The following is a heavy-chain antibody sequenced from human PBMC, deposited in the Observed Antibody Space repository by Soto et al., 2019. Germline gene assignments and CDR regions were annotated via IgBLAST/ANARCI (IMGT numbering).Heavy chain of an antibody. D-gene: IGHD2-2*01. J-gene: IGHJ6*02. V-gene: IGHV1-18*01. Sequence: QVQLVQSGAEVKKPGASVKVSCKASGYTFMKYGISWVRQAPGQGLEWMGWISAYNGNTNYAQKYQGRVTMTADTSTRTAYMELGSLRSDDAAAYSCAGVGECNSTSCRSYYYYGMDVWGQGTTVTVSS. CDR2: ISAYNGNT. CDR1: GYTFMKYG. CDR3: AGVGECNSTSCRSYYYYGMDV.